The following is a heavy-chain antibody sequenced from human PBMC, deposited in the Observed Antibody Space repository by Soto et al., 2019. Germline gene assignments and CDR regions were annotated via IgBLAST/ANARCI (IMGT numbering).Heavy chain of an antibody. Sequence: GPPVKVSCKASGYTFTSYYMHWVRQAPGQGLEWMGIINPSGGSTSYAQKFQGRVTMTRDTSTSTVYMELSSLRSEDTAVYYCARDAKYYYGSGTYYMDVWGKGTTVTVSS. CDR1: GYTFTSYY. D-gene: IGHD3-10*01. CDR2: INPSGGST. V-gene: IGHV1-46*03. CDR3: ARDAKYYYGSGTYYMDV. J-gene: IGHJ6*03.